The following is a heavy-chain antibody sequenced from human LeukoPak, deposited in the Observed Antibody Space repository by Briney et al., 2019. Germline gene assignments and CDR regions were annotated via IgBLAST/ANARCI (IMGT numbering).Heavy chain of an antibody. CDR1: GYTFTGYY. CDR2: IIPILGIA. J-gene: IGHJ4*02. D-gene: IGHD5-24*01. Sequence: ASVKVSCKASGYTFTGYYMHWVRQAPGQGLEWMGRIIPILGIANYAQKFQGRVTITADKSTSTAYMELSSLRSEDTAVYYCARGGDGYNHYYFDYWGQGTLVTVSS. CDR3: ARGGDGYNHYYFDY. V-gene: IGHV1-69*04.